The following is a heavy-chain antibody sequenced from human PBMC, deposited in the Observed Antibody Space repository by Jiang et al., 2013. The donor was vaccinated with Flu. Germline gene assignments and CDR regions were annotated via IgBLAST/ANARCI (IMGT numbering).Heavy chain of an antibody. CDR2: ISSISSYI. CDR3: ARKKLSSSGWDY. D-gene: IGHD3-22*01. V-gene: IGHV3-21*01. Sequence: RLSCAATGFTFSTYTMIWVRQAPGKGLEWVSSISSISSYIYYADSVKGRFTISRDNAKSSLYLQMNSLRVEDTTVYYCARKKLSSSGWDYWGQGTLVTVSS. CDR1: GFTFSTYT. J-gene: IGHJ4*02.